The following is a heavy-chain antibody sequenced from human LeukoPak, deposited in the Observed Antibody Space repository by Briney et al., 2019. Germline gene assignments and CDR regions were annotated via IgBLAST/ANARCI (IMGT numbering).Heavy chain of an antibody. V-gene: IGHV3-33*01. D-gene: IGHD5-12*01. CDR3: AREVVESGYDLDAFDI. J-gene: IGHJ3*02. CDR2: IWYDGSNK. CDR1: GFTFSSYG. Sequence: PGGSLRLSRAASGFTFSSYGMHWVRQAPGKGLEWVAVIWYDGSNKYYADSVKGRFTISRDNSKNTLYLQMNSLRAEDTAVYYCAREVVESGYDLDAFDIWGQGTMVTVSS.